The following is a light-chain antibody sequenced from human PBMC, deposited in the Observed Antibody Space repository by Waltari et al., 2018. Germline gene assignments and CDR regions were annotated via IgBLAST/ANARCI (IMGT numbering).Light chain of an antibody. Sequence: DIVMTQSPDSLAVPLGERATINCKSSPSVLYSSNNKNYLAWYQQKPRQPPRLIIYWASTRESGVPERFSGSGSGTDFTLTISSLQAEDVAVYHCQQYYSSPSTFGQGTKVEIK. CDR2: WAS. J-gene: IGKJ1*01. V-gene: IGKV4-1*01. CDR1: PSVLYSSNNKNY. CDR3: QQYYSSPST.